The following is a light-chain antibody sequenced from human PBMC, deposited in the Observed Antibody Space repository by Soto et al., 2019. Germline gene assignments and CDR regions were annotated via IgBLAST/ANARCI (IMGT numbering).Light chain of an antibody. CDR1: QSVSSN. J-gene: IGKJ2*03. CDR3: QQYDYWPPYS. V-gene: IGKV3-15*01. CDR2: GAS. Sequence: EIVMTQSPATLSVSPGERATLSCRASQSVSSNLAWYQQKPGQPPRLLIYGASTRATGIPARFSGSGSGTEFTLTIDSLQSEDFAVYYCQQYDYWPPYSFGQGTKQEIK.